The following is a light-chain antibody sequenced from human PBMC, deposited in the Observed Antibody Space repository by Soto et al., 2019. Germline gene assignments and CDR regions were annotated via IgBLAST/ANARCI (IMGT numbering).Light chain of an antibody. Sequence: DIQMTQSPSTLSASLGDRVTITCRASQSISNWLAWYQQKPGKAPKLLIYDASTLETGVPSRFSASGLGTEFTLTISSLQSEDFATYYCQQYNGYSWTFGQGTKVEIK. CDR3: QQYNGYSWT. CDR1: QSISNW. V-gene: IGKV1-5*01. J-gene: IGKJ1*01. CDR2: DAS.